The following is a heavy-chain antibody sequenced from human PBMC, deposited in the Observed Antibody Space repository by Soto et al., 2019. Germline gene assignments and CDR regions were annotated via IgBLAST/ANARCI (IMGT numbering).Heavy chain of an antibody. CDR3: ARDDEHGSNWDLAY. CDR1: GFNFNTYF. CDR2: IFPNGRDK. Sequence: QVQLVQSGGGVVQPGRSLRLSCAASGFNFNTYFMHWVRQAPGKGLEWVAMIFPNGRDKEYADSVKGRFTIYRDNSNNGMYLPMDSLRPEDTAVYYCARDDEHGSNWDLAYWGQGALVTVSS. V-gene: IGHV3-30*13. D-gene: IGHD1-26*01. J-gene: IGHJ4*02.